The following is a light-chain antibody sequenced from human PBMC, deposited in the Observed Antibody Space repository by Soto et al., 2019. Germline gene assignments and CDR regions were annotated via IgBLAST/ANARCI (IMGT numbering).Light chain of an antibody. CDR3: QQSYSSPQT. J-gene: IGKJ1*01. CDR1: QGISSA. V-gene: IGKV1-39*01. Sequence: DIQLTQSTSSLSASVGDRVTITCRASQGISSALAWYQQKPGKAPKLLIYSTSTLQSGVPSRFSGSGSVTDFTLTISGLHPEDFATYFCQQSYSSPQTFGQGTKVDIK. CDR2: STS.